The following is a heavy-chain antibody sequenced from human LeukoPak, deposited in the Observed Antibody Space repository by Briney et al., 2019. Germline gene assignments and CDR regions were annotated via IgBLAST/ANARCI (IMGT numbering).Heavy chain of an antibody. CDR3: ARDTYDILTGYYKWAFDI. CDR1: GFTFSSYT. Sequence: GGSLRLSCAASGFTFSSYTMNWVRQAPGKGLEWDSSISSSSSYIYYADSVKGRFTISRDNAKNSLYLQMNGLRAEDTAVYYCARDTYDILTGYYKWAFDIWGQGTMVTVSS. D-gene: IGHD3-9*01. V-gene: IGHV3-21*06. J-gene: IGHJ3*02. CDR2: ISSSSSYI.